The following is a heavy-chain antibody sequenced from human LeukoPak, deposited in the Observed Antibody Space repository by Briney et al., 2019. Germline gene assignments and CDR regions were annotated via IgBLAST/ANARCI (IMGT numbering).Heavy chain of an antibody. Sequence: GGSLRLSCAASGFTFSSYSMNWVRQAPGKGLEWVSSISSSSSPIYYAVSVKGRFTISRDNAKNSLYLQMNSLRVEDTGVYYCARDLDWGQGTLVTVSS. CDR3: ARDLD. CDR2: ISSSSSPI. CDR1: GFTFSSYS. V-gene: IGHV3-21*06. J-gene: IGHJ4*02.